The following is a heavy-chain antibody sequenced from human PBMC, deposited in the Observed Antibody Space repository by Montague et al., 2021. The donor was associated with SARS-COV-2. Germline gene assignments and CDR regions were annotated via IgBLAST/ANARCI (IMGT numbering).Heavy chain of an antibody. D-gene: IGHD2-15*01. CDR1: GFSLTTSAMC. CDR2: IDWDGDE. V-gene: IGHV2-70*11. CDR3: ARTREINKSCRQYRKDV. Sequence: PALVKPTQTLTLTCTFSGFSLTTSAMCVSWIRQPPGKALEWLARIDWDGDEYYSASLKSRLTITKDTSKDQVVLTMTNMDPADTATYYWARTREINKSCRQYRKDVWGQGTTVTVSS. J-gene: IGHJ6*02.